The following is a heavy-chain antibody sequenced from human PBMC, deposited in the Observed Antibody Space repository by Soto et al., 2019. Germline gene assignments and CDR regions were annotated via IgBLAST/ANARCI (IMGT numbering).Heavy chain of an antibody. Sequence: GGAPILSCAAPGFNFSSYAMSWGRPAPGKGLEWVSAISGSGGSTYYADSVKGRFTISRDNSKNTLYLQMNSLRAEDTAVYYCAKVYCSSTSCSFDYWGQGTLVTAPQ. V-gene: IGHV3-23*01. CDR1: GFNFSSYA. J-gene: IGHJ4*02. D-gene: IGHD2-2*01. CDR3: AKVYCSSTSCSFDY. CDR2: ISGSGGST.